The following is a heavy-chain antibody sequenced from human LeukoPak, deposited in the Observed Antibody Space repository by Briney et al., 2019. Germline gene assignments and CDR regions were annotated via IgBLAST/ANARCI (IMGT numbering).Heavy chain of an antibody. J-gene: IGHJ3*02. CDR3: ARGSRLGVVERDAFGI. CDR1: GFTFSSYE. V-gene: IGHV3-48*03. CDR2: ISSSGSTI. Sequence: GGSLRLSCAASGFTFSSYEMNWVRQAPGKGLEWVSYISSSGSTIYYADSVKGRFTISRDNAKNSLYLQVNSLRAEDTAVYYCARGSRLGVVERDAFGIWGQGTMVTVSS. D-gene: IGHD3-3*01.